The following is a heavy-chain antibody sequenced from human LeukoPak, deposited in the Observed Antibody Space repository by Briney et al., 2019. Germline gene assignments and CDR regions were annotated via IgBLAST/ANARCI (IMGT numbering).Heavy chain of an antibody. V-gene: IGHV4-34*01. Sequence: SETLSLTCAVYGGSFSGYYWSWIRQPPGKGLEWIGEINHSGSTNYNPSLKSRVTISVDTSKNQFSLKLSSVTAADTAVYYCARGYWSSSFIDYWGQGTLVTVSS. D-gene: IGHD6-13*01. CDR1: GGSFSGYY. CDR2: INHSGST. J-gene: IGHJ4*02. CDR3: ARGYWSSSFIDY.